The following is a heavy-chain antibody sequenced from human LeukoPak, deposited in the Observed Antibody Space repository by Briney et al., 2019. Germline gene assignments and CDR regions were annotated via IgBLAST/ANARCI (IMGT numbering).Heavy chain of an antibody. CDR2: ISSNGGST. Sequence: GSLRLSCAASGFTFNSYAMHWVRQAPGKGLEYVSAISSNGGSTYYANSVKGRFTISRDNSKNTLYLQMGSLRAEDMAVYYCARDIGGGGYSYGSPDYWGQGTLVTVSS. J-gene: IGHJ4*02. CDR3: ARDIGGGGYSYGSPDY. V-gene: IGHV3-64*01. CDR1: GFTFNSYA. D-gene: IGHD5-18*01.